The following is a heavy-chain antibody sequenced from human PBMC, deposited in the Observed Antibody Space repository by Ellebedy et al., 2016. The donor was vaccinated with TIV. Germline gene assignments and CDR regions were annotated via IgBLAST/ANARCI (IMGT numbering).Heavy chain of an antibody. D-gene: IGHD2-15*01. CDR3: AKDQAEYCTAGSCSSFDY. CDR2: ISGSGGTT. V-gene: IGHV3-23*01. CDR1: GFTFTSFA. J-gene: IGHJ4*02. Sequence: GESLKISCAASGFTFTSFAMSWVRQAPGKGLEWVSTISGSGGTTYYADSVKGRFTISRDNSKNSLYLQMNSLRAEDTAVFYCAKDQAEYCTAGSCSSFDYWGQGALVTVSS.